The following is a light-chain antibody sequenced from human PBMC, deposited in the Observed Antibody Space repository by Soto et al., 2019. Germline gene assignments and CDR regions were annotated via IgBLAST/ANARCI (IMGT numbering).Light chain of an antibody. J-gene: IGLJ3*02. CDR2: DVS. CDR1: SSDVGDYNY. CDR3: SSYATSSTLEWV. Sequence: QSALTQPASVSGSPGQSITISCTGASSDVGDYNYVSWYQHHPGKAPKLGIYDVSSRPSGVSGRFSGSKSGNTASLTISGLQAEDEADYYCSSYATSSTLEWVFGGGTNLTDL. V-gene: IGLV2-14*03.